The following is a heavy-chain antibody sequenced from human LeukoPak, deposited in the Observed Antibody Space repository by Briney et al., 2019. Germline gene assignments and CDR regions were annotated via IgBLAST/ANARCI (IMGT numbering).Heavy chain of an antibody. CDR2: IYPGDSDT. V-gene: IGHV5-51*01. CDR1: GYSFTSYW. Sequence: GESLKISCEGSGYSFTSYWIGWVRQMPGKGLEWMGIIYPGDSDTRYSPSFQGQVTISADKSISTAYLQWSSLKASDTAMYYCARRGDSSGYYYMFDPWGQGTLVTVSS. D-gene: IGHD3-22*01. J-gene: IGHJ5*02. CDR3: ARRGDSSGYYYMFDP.